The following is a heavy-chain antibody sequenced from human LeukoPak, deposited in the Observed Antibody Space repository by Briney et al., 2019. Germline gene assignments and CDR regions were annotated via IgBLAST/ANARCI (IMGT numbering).Heavy chain of an antibody. J-gene: IGHJ4*02. CDR2: IYYSGST. Sequence: SETLSLTCTVSGGSISSYYWSWIRQPPGKGLEWIGYIYYSGSTNYNPSLKSRVTISVDTSKNQFSLKLSSVTAADTAVYYCAREQVRQQPYDYWGQGTLVTVSS. CDR3: AREQVRQQPYDY. CDR1: GGSISSYY. D-gene: IGHD6-13*01. V-gene: IGHV4-59*12.